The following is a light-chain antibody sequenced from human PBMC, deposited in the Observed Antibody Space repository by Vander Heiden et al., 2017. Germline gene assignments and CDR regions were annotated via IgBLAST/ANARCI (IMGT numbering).Light chain of an antibody. Sequence: DIVMPQSPASLAVSLGERASINCKASRTVLSSSNNNNYLAWYQQKPGQPPNLLIYWASTRESGVPDRFNGSGSGTDFTLTISSLQAEDVAVYYCQQYSSPPWTFGQGTKVEIK. J-gene: IGKJ1*01. V-gene: IGKV4-1*01. CDR2: WAS. CDR1: RTVLSSSNNNNY. CDR3: QQYSSPPWT.